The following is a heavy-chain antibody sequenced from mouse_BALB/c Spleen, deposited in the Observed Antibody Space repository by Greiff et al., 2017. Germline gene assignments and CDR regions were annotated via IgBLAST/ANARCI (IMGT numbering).Heavy chain of an antibody. Sequence: EVLLVESGGGLVKPGGSLKLSCAASGFAFSSYAMSWVRQTPEKRLEWVATISRGGGYTYYPDSVKGRFTISRDNATNTLYLQMSSMRSEDTAIYYCARQIYYDDDLFAYWGQGTLVTVSA. CDR2: ISRGGGYT. CDR1: GFAFSSYA. CDR3: ARQIYYDDDLFAY. D-gene: IGHD2-4*01. V-gene: IGHV5-9-3*01. J-gene: IGHJ3*01.